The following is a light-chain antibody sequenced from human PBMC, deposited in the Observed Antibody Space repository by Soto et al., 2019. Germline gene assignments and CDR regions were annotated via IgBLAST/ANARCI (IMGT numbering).Light chain of an antibody. V-gene: IGKV1-39*01. Sequence: DIQMTQSPSSLSASVGDRVSIACRASQSISNFVNWYQQKPLKAPKLLIYAASILQSGVPSRFSSGGSWTVFTLTIFRLHPEDFAAYYCQQSHTTPWTFGQGTKVEVK. CDR3: QQSHTTPWT. CDR2: AAS. J-gene: IGKJ1*01. CDR1: QSISNF.